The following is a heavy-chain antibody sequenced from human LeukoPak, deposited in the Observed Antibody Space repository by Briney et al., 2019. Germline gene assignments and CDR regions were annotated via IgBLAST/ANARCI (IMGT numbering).Heavy chain of an antibody. CDR1: GYTLTELS. D-gene: IGHD5-24*01. Sequence: ASVKVSCKVSGYTLTELSMHWVRQAPGKGLEWMGGFDPEDGETIYAQKFQGRVTMTEDTSTDTAYMELSSLRSEDTAVYYCATDPRRRDGYIVDYWGQGTLVTVSS. V-gene: IGHV1-24*01. CDR2: FDPEDGET. CDR3: ATDPRRRDGYIVDY. J-gene: IGHJ4*02.